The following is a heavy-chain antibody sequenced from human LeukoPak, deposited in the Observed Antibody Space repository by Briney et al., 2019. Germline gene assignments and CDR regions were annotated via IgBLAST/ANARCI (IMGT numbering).Heavy chain of an antibody. D-gene: IGHD3-10*01. Sequence: PSETLSLTCTVSGGSISSYYWSWIRQPPGKGLEWIGYIYYSGSTNYNPSPKSRVTISADTSKNQVSLTLSSVTAADTAVYYCARHPELYFFDYWGQGTLVTVSS. CDR3: ARHPELYFFDY. V-gene: IGHV4-59*08. J-gene: IGHJ4*02. CDR1: GGSISSYY. CDR2: IYYSGST.